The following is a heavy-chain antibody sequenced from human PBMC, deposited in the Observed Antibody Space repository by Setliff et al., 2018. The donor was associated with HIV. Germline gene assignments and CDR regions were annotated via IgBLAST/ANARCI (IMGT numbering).Heavy chain of an antibody. CDR2: INTDGSSA. CDR3: ARGGANPSWFDS. V-gene: IGHV3-74*03. Sequence: WIRQPPGKGLEWVSRINTDGSSATYADSVKGRFTNSRDNAKNTLYLQMDSLRAEDTAVYYCARGGANPSWFDSWGQGTLVTGS. J-gene: IGHJ5*01. D-gene: IGHD3-16*01.